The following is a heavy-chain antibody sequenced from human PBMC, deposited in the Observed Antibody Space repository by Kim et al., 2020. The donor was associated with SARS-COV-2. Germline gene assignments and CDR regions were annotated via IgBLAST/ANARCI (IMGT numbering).Heavy chain of an antibody. V-gene: IGHV3-23*01. D-gene: IGHD3-16*02. Sequence: AGSVKGRYTISQDNSKNALYLQMSSVRGEETAVYYCARNVGELLLGLLYYWGQGTLGTVSS. CDR3: ARNVGELLLGLLYY. J-gene: IGHJ4*02.